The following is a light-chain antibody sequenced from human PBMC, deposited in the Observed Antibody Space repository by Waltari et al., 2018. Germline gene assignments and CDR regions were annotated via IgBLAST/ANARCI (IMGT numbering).Light chain of an antibody. Sequence: QSTLTQPASVSVSHGQSLTIPCPGTRSDVGGFNCVSWYQQYPGKAPQLMIYGVSYRPSGISNRFSASKSGNTATLTISGRQAEDEADYYCSSYTSTKTGVFGTGTKVTVL. V-gene: IGLV2-14*01. J-gene: IGLJ1*01. CDR2: GVS. CDR3: SSYTSTKTGV. CDR1: RSDVGGFNC.